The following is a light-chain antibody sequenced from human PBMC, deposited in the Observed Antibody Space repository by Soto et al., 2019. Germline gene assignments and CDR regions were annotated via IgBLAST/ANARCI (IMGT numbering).Light chain of an antibody. J-gene: IGLJ3*02. V-gene: IGLV4-69*01. Sequence: QPVLTQSPSASASLGASGKLTCTLTSGHSIYAIAWHQQQPEKGPRFLMKLNNDGSHTKGDGIPDRFSGSSSGAEWYLTISSLQSEDEADYYCQTWATGPWVFGGGTKLTVL. CDR3: QTWATGPWV. CDR2: LNNDGSH. CDR1: SGHSIYA.